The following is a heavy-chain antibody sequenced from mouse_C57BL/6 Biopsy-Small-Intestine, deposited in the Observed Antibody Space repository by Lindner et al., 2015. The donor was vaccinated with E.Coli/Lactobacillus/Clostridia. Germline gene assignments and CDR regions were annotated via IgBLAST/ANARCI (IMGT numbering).Heavy chain of an antibody. D-gene: IGHD1-1*02. Sequence: SVKVSCKASGYTFNVYYMYWVRQAPGQGLEWVGWVNPISGFTNSAQKFQGRVTMTWDASTTTAHMDLSGLTSDDTAVYYCARGFPYSSSWYFDYWGQGTLVTVS. CDR2: VNPISGFT. J-gene: IGHJ3*01. V-gene: IGHV1-84*02. CDR1: GYTFNVYY. CDR3: ARGFPYSSSWYFDY.